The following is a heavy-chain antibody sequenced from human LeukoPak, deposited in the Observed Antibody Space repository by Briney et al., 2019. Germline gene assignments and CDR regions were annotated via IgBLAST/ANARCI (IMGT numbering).Heavy chain of an antibody. CDR3: ARDYYDSSGYYYFDY. Sequence: GGSLRLSCAASRFTFSSYWMSWVRQAPGKGLEWVANIKQDGSEKYYVDSVKGRFTISRDNAKNSLYLQMNSLRAEDTAVYYCARDYYDSSGYYYFDYWGQGTLVTVSS. V-gene: IGHV3-7*01. D-gene: IGHD3-22*01. CDR1: RFTFSSYW. J-gene: IGHJ4*02. CDR2: IKQDGSEK.